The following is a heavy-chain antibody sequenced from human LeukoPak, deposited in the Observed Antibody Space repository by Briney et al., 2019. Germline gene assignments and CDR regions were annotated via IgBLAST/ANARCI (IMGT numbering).Heavy chain of an antibody. D-gene: IGHD6-13*01. J-gene: IGHJ6*03. V-gene: IGHV3-64*01. CDR1: GFTFSSYA. CDR2: ISSNGGST. Sequence: GGSLRLSCAASGFTFSSYAMHWVRQAPGKGLEYVSAISSNGGSTYYANSVKGRFTISRDNSKNTLYLQMGSLRAEDMAVYYCARDRSSRWRYYYYMDVWGKGTTVTVSS. CDR3: ARDRSSRWRYYYYMDV.